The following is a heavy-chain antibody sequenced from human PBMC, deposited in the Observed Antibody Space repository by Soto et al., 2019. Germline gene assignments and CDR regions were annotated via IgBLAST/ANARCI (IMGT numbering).Heavy chain of an antibody. CDR3: ARGETVTTYYSYYYGMDV. CDR1: GGSVSSGSYY. V-gene: IGHV4-61*01. Sequence: SETLSLTCTVSGGSVSSGSYYWSWIRQPPGKGLEWIGYIYYSGSTNYNPSLKSRVTISVDTSKNQFSLKLSSVTAADTAVYYCARGETVTTYYSYYYGMDVWGQGTTVTVSS. CDR2: IYYSGST. J-gene: IGHJ6*02. D-gene: IGHD4-4*01.